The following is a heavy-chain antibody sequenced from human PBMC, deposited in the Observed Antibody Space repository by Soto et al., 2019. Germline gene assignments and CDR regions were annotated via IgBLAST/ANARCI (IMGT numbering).Heavy chain of an antibody. CDR2: IGGSGGT. V-gene: IGHV3-23*01. J-gene: IGHJ4*02. CDR1: GFTFSSYA. Sequence: EVQLLESGGGLVQPGGSLRLSCAASGFTFSSYAMSWVRLAPGKGLEWFSSIGGSGGTYYADSVKGRFTISRDNSKNMLYLHLNSLRAEDTAMHYCAKGQGWSYYYDSWGQGTLVTVSS. CDR3: AKGQGWSYYYDS. D-gene: IGHD2-15*01.